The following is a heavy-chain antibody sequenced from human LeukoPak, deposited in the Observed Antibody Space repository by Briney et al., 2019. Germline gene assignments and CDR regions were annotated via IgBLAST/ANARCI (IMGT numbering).Heavy chain of an antibody. D-gene: IGHD6-6*01. CDR1: GYTFTWYY. V-gene: IGHV1-2*02. Sequence: ASVKVSCKASGYTFTWYYMHWVRQAPGQGLEWMGWINPNSGDTNYAQKFQGRVTMTRDTSISTAYMELSSLRSDDTAVYYCARRSTSSWSWFDPWGQGTLVTVSS. CDR3: ARRSTSSWSWFDP. CDR2: INPNSGDT. J-gene: IGHJ5*02.